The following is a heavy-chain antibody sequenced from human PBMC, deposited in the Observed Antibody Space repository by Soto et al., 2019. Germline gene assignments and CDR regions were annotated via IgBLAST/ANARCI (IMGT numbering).Heavy chain of an antibody. D-gene: IGHD6-6*01. Sequence: EVQLLESGGGLVQPGGSLRLSCAASQFTFSYYAMGWVRQAPGKGLEWVSLISGAGGSTNYADSVKGRFAISRDNSENTLYLQMNSLSAEDPAVYYGAKGRPPFDIWGRGTLVIVSS. CDR2: ISGAGGST. V-gene: IGHV3-23*01. CDR1: QFTFSYYA. J-gene: IGHJ2*01. CDR3: AKGRPPFDI.